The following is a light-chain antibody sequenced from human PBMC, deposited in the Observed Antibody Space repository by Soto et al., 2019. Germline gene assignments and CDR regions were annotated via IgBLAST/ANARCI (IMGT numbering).Light chain of an antibody. J-gene: IGKJ4*01. CDR2: GVS. Sequence: EIVMTQSPATLSVSPGETATLSCRASQSVAGNLAWYQQKPGQPPRLLISGVSTRATGVPARFSGMGSEPDFSLTISSLQIEDFALYYCQQSNNWPPLTVGGGTKVEIK. CDR1: QSVAGN. V-gene: IGKV3-15*01. CDR3: QQSNNWPPLT.